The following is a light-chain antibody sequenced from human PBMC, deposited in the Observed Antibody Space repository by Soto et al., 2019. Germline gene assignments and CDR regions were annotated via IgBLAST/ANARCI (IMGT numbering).Light chain of an antibody. CDR3: AAWDDSLNGRV. CDR2: GNR. CDR1: SSNIGAGYD. Sequence: QSVLTQPPSVSGAPGQRVTISCTGCSSNIGAGYDVHWYQQLPGTAPKLVIYGNRNRPSGVPDRFSGSKSGTSASLAITGRQSENEADYYCAAWDDSLNGRVFGGGTKLTVL. J-gene: IGLJ3*02. V-gene: IGLV1-40*01.